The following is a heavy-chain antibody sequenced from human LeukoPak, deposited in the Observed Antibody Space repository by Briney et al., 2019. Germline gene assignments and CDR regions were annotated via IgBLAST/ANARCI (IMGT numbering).Heavy chain of an antibody. V-gene: IGHV3-21*01. Sequence: GGSLRLSCAASGFTFSSYSMNWVRQAPGKGPEWVSSISSSSNYIYQADSVKGRFTISRDNGKNSLYLQMNSLRAEDTAVYYCARGLDFGNWGQGTLVTVSS. J-gene: IGHJ4*02. CDR2: ISSSSNYI. CDR3: ARGLDFGN. D-gene: IGHD3-16*01. CDR1: GFTFSSYS.